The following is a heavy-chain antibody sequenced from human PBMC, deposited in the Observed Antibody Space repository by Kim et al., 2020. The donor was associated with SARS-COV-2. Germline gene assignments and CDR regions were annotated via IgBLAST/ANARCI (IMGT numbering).Heavy chain of an antibody. D-gene: IGHD2-15*01. Sequence: AVSVESRITINPDPSKNQFSLQLNSVTPEDTAVYYCAREVCSGGSCYVDYWGQGTLVTVSS. CDR3: AREVCSGGSCYVDY. J-gene: IGHJ4*02. V-gene: IGHV6-1*01.